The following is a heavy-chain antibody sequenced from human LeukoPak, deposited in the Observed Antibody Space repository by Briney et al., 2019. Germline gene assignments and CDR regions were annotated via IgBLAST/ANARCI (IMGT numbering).Heavy chain of an antibody. Sequence: PSETLSLTCAVYGGSFSGYYWSWIRQPPGKGLEWIGEINHSGSTNYNPSLKSRVTISVDTSKNQFSLKLSSVTAADTAVYYCARDHYSYYGMDVWGQGTTVTVSS. CDR3: ARDHYSYYGMDV. CDR1: GGSFSGYY. J-gene: IGHJ6*02. V-gene: IGHV4-34*01. CDR2: INHSGST.